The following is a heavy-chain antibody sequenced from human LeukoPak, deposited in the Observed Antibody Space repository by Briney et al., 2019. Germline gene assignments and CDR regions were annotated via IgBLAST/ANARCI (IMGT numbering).Heavy chain of an antibody. J-gene: IGHJ4*02. CDR3: ARASECSSTSCYIDY. CDR2: IYYSGST. D-gene: IGHD2-2*01. Sequence: PSETLSLTCTVSGGSISSGGYYWSWIRQHPGKGLEWIGYIYYSGSTYYNPSLKSRVTISVDTSKNQFSLKLSSVTAADTAVYYCARASECSSTSCYIDYWGQGTLVTVSS. V-gene: IGHV4-31*03. CDR1: GGSISSGGYY.